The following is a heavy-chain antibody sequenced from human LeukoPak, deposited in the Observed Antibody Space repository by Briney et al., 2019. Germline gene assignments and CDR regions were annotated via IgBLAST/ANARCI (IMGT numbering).Heavy chain of an antibody. V-gene: IGHV3-23*01. CDR3: AKDGGLWVSAHWGDS. Sequence: GGSLRLSCAASGFTFSSYTMSWVRQAPGKGLEWVWTITTSDGNTYYADSVKGRFTVSRDNSKNTLFLQMNSLRAEDTAVYYCAKDGGLWVSAHWGDSWGRGTLVTVSS. D-gene: IGHD2-15*01. CDR1: GFTFSSYT. CDR2: ITTSDGNT. J-gene: IGHJ4*02.